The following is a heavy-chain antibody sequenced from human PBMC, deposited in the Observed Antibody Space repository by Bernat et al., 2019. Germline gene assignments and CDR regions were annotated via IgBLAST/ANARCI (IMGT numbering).Heavy chain of an antibody. CDR2: IKQDGSVQ. Sequence: EVQLVDSGGALVQPGGSLRLSCVGSGFSFSGIWMTWVRQAPGKGLEWVANIKQDGSVQHYVDSVKGRFIISRDNTKNSLFLQMNSLRVDDTAVYYCARGYGPENWGQGTLVTVSS. V-gene: IGHV3-7*03. CDR1: GFSFSGIW. D-gene: IGHD2-8*02. CDR3: ARGYGPEN. J-gene: IGHJ1*01.